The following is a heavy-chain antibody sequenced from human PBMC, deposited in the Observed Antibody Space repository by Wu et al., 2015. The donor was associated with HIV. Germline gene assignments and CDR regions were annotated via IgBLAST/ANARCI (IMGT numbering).Heavy chain of an antibody. CDR2: INPKSGGT. J-gene: IGHJ6*03. Sequence: QVQLLQSDPEMKKPGASVRVSCQASGYSFHSFGIHWVRQAPGQGLEWMGWINPKSGGTNYEQKFQGKVTMTRDTSISTAYMELRRLRSDDTAVYYCARDRSGVDFYMDVWGKGTTVTVSS. CDR1: GYSFHSFG. CDR3: ARDRSGVDFYMDV. D-gene: IGHD2-21*01. V-gene: IGHV1-2*02.